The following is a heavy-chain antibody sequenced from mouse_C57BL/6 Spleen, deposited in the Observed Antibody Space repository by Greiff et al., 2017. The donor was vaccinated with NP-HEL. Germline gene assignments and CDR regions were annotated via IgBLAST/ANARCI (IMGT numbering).Heavy chain of an antibody. D-gene: IGHD2-3*01. V-gene: IGHV1-15*01. CDR2: IDPETGGT. CDR1: GYTFTDYE. CDR3: TVYDGYYYAMDY. Sequence: VQLQQSGAELVRPGASVTLSCKASGYTFTDYEMHWVKQTPVHGLEWIGAIDPETGGTAYNQKVKGKAILTADKSSSTAYMELRSLTSEDSAVYYCTVYDGYYYAMDYWGQGTSVTVSS. J-gene: IGHJ4*01.